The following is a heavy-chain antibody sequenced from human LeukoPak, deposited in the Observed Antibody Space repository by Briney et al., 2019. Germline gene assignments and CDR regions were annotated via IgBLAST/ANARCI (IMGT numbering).Heavy chain of an antibody. CDR2: VSSSNYI. V-gene: IGHV3-21*01. CDR3: ARVDTATFDS. D-gene: IGHD5-18*01. CDR1: GVTFSIYT. J-gene: IGHJ4*02. Sequence: GGALRLSCAPSGVTFSIYTVNSVRQALGEGRECVSSVSSSNYIYYPDSVKGRFTISRDNAKNSLYLQMNRLSAEATAVYYCARVDTATFDSWGQGTLVTVSS.